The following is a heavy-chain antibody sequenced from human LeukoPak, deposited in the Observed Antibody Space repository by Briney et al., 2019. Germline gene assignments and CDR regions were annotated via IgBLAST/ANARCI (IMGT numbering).Heavy chain of an antibody. V-gene: IGHV3-21*01. CDR3: ARDGERGELSLYMDY. D-gene: IGHD3-16*02. J-gene: IGHJ4*02. Sequence: GGCLRLSCAAAGFIFSSYSMNWVRQAPGKGLEWVSSISSSSTYIYYADSVKGRFTISRDNAKNSLYPQMNSLRAEDAAVYYCARDGERGELSLYMDYWGQGTLVTVSS. CDR2: ISSSSTYI. CDR1: GFIFSSYS.